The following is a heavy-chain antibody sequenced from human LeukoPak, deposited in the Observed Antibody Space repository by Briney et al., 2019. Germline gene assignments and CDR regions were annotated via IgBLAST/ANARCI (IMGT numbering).Heavy chain of an antibody. Sequence: SGGSLRLSCAASGFTFSSYSMNWVRQAPGKGLEWVSSISSSSSYIYYADSVKGRFTSSRDNAKNSLYLQMNSLRAEDTAVYYCARDRGSSWSYGMDVWGQGTTVTVSS. CDR3: ARDRGSSWSYGMDV. CDR2: ISSSSSYI. CDR1: GFTFSSYS. D-gene: IGHD6-13*01. V-gene: IGHV3-21*01. J-gene: IGHJ6*02.